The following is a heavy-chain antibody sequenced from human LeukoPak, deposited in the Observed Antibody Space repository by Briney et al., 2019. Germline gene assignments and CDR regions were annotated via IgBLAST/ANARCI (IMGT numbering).Heavy chain of an antibody. CDR2: ISGSGDST. V-gene: IGHV3-23*01. CDR3: AKVRAPSGWFNSDY. Sequence: GGSLRLSCAGSGFTFSNYVMSWVRQAPGKGLEWVSGISGSGDSTYYADSVKGRFTISRDNSKNTLYLQMNSLRVEDTAAYYCAKVRAPSGWFNSDYWGQGTLVTVSS. D-gene: IGHD6-19*01. J-gene: IGHJ4*02. CDR1: GFTFSNYV.